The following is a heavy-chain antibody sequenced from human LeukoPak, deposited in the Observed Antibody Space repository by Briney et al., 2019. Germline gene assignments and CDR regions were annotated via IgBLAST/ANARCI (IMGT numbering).Heavy chain of an antibody. D-gene: IGHD6-19*01. CDR1: GGSISSGSYY. V-gene: IGHV4-39*01. J-gene: IGHJ4*02. CDR2: IYYSGST. Sequence: SETLSLTCTVSGGSISSGSYYWGWIRQPPGKGLEWIGSIYYSGSTYYNPSLKSRVTISVDTSKNQVSLKLNSVTAADTAVYYCARHLPAGNTNFDYWGQGTLVTVSS. CDR3: ARHLPAGNTNFDY.